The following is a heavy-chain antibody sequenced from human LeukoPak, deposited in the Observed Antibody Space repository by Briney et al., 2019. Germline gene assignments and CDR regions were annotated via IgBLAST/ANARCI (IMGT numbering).Heavy chain of an antibody. J-gene: IGHJ5*02. Sequence: ASVKVSCKASGYTFTSYGISWVRQAPGQGLEWMGWINPNSGGTNYAQKFQGRVTMTRDTSISTAYMELSRLRSDDTAVYYCARERSVTKNWFDPWGQGTLVTVSS. V-gene: IGHV1-2*02. CDR2: INPNSGGT. CDR3: ARERSVTKNWFDP. CDR1: GYTFTSYG. D-gene: IGHD2-8*01.